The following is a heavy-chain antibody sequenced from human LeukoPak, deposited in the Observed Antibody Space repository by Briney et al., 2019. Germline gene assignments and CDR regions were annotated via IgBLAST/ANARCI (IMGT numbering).Heavy chain of an antibody. D-gene: IGHD3-3*01. V-gene: IGHV1-18*01. CDR1: GYTFTSYG. CDR2: ISAYNGNT. CDR3: ARGTQTYYDFWGGYLQYDY. J-gene: IGHJ4*02. Sequence: ASVKVSCKASGYTFTSYGISWVRQAPGQGLEWMGWISAYNGNTNYAQKLQGRVTMTTDTSTSTAYMELSSLRSEDTAVYYCARGTQTYYDFWGGYLQYDYWGQGTLVTVSS.